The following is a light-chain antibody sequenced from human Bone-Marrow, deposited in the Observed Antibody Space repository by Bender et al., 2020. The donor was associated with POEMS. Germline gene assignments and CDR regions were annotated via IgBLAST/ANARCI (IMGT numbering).Light chain of an antibody. CDR3: QSYDNSLSEYV. V-gene: IGLV1-47*01. CDR1: FSNIGSNS. J-gene: IGLJ1*01. Sequence: QSVLTQPRSVSGTPGQSVTIFCSGSFSNIGSNSVYWYQQLPGTAPKLLIYRNNQWPSGVPDRFSGSKSGTSASLAITGLQAEDEAHYYCQSYDNSLSEYVFGSGTKVTVL. CDR2: RNN.